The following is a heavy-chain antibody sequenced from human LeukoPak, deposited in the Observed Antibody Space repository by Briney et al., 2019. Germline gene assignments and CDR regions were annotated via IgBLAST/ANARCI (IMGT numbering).Heavy chain of an antibody. CDR3: ARQVATKGEWAFDV. CDR2: IYYSGST. Sequence: SETLSLTCTVSGGSISSSSYYWGWIRQPPGKGLEWIGSIYYSGSTYYNPSLKSRVTISVDTSKNQFSLKLSSVTAADTAVYYCARQVATKGEWAFDVWGQGTVVTVSS. CDR1: GGSISSSSYY. J-gene: IGHJ3*01. D-gene: IGHD5-12*01. V-gene: IGHV4-39*01.